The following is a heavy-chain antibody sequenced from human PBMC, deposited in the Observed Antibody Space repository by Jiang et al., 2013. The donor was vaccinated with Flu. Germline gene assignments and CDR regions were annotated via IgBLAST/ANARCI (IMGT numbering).Heavy chain of an antibody. D-gene: IGHD6-13*01. J-gene: IGHJ4*02. CDR2: IYTSGST. CDR1: GGSISSGSYY. CDR3: AREYSSSWYPMIDY. Sequence: SGGSISSGSYYWSWIRQPAGKGLEWIGRIYTSGSTNXNPSLKSRVTISVDTSKNQFSLKLSSVTAADTAVYYCAREYSSSWYPMIDYWGQGTLVTVSS. V-gene: IGHV4-61*02.